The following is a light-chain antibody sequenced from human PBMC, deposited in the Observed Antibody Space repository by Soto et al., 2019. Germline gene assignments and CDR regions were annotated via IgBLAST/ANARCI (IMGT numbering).Light chain of an antibody. Sequence: ETVMTQSPATLSVSPGERATLSCRASQSVSSNLAWYQQKPGQAPRLLIYGASTRASGIPARFSGSGSGTEFTLTIGGLESEDIAVYYCQQYNNWPLTFVGGTKVEIK. CDR2: GAS. CDR1: QSVSSN. CDR3: QQYNNWPLT. J-gene: IGKJ4*01. V-gene: IGKV3-15*01.